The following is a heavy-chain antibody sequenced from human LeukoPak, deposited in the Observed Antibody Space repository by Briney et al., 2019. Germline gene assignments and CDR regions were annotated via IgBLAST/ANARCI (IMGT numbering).Heavy chain of an antibody. D-gene: IGHD2-21*01. CDR1: GYSLTSYW. J-gene: IGHJ4*02. V-gene: IGHV5-51*01. CDR2: IYPADSHT. Sequence: GESLKISCKASGYSLTSYWIGWVRQKPGKGLEWMGIIYPADSHTKYSPSFQGQVTISADKSVNTAYLQWSSLKTSDTAMYFCANLDGGGDLADYWGQGTLVTVSS. CDR3: ANLDGGGDLADY.